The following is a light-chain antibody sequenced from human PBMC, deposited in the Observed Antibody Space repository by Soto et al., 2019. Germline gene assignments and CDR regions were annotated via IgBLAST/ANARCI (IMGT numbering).Light chain of an antibody. CDR2: GAF. Sequence: ETVLTQSPATLSKSPGESATLSCRASQSIGTSLAWYQHRPGQPPRLLIYGAFNRATGIPARFSGDGSGTDFTLTSSSLEPEDFAVYYCQQRASWPPFTFGGGTKVEIK. CDR1: QSIGTS. CDR3: QQRASWPPFT. J-gene: IGKJ4*01. V-gene: IGKV3-11*01.